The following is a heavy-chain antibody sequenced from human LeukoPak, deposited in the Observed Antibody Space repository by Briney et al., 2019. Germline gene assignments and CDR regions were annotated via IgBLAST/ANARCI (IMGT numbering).Heavy chain of an antibody. CDR2: IRNDGNNE. CDR3: ARKSLGFIDY. Sequence: GGSLRLPRAMSGFTFSGYGMNWVRQAPGKGLEWVAFIRNDGNNEYYADSVKGRFTISRDNSKNTLYLQMNSLRAEDTAVYYCARKSLGFIDYWGQGTLVTVSS. V-gene: IGHV3-30*02. D-gene: IGHD3-16*01. J-gene: IGHJ4*02. CDR1: GFTFSGYG.